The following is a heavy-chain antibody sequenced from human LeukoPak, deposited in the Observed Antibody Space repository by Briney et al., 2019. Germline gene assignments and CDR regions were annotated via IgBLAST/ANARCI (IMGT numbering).Heavy chain of an antibody. J-gene: IGHJ4*02. D-gene: IGHD5-12*01. CDR2: IYYSGST. V-gene: IGHV4-39*01. Sequence: SETLSLTCTVSGGSISSSSYYWGWLRQPPGKGLEWIGSIYYSGSTYYNPSLKSRVTISVDTTKNQFSLKLSSVTAADTAVYYCARVDRASDIVAHLDYWGQGTLVTVSS. CDR1: GGSISSSSYY. CDR3: ARVDRASDIVAHLDY.